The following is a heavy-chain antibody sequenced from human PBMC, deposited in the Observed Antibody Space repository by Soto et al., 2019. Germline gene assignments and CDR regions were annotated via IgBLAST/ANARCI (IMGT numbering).Heavy chain of an antibody. CDR1: GFTFDDYA. V-gene: IGHV3-9*01. Sequence: EVQLVESGGGLVQPGRSLRLSCAASGFTFDDYAMHWVRQAPGKGLEWVSGISWNSGSIGYADSVKGRFTISRDNAKNSLYLQMNSLRAEDTALYYCAKDATARSGSHGIDYWGQGTLVTVSS. J-gene: IGHJ4*02. CDR3: AKDATARSGSHGIDY. D-gene: IGHD1-26*01. CDR2: ISWNSGSI.